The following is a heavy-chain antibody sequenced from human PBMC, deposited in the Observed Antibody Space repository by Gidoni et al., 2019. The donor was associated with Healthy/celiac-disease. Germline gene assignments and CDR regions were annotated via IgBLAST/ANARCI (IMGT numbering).Heavy chain of an antibody. CDR3: ARDRIGAYDY. CDR1: GFTFSSYW. CDR2: IKNDGSSI. Sequence: EVQLVESGGGLVQPGGSLSLSCVVSGFTFSSYWMHWVRQVPGKGLVWVARIKNDGSSISYADSVKGRFTISRDNAKNTLYLKMNSLRAEDTAVYYWARDRIGAYDYWGQGTLVTVSS. J-gene: IGHJ4*02. D-gene: IGHD3-16*01. V-gene: IGHV3-74*01.